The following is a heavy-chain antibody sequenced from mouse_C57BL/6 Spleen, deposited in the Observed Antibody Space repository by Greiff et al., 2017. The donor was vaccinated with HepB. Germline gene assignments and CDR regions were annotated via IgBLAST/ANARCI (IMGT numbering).Heavy chain of an antibody. CDR2: IDPSDSYT. J-gene: IGHJ2*01. D-gene: IGHD4-1*01. V-gene: IGHV1-69*01. CDR1: GYTFTSYW. CDR3: ARWLTGGYFDY. Sequence: QVQLKQSGAELVMPGASVKLSCKASGYTFTSYWMHWVKQRPGQGLEWIGEIDPSDSYTNYNQKFKGKSTLTVDKSSSTAYMQLSSLTSEDSAVYYCARWLTGGYFDYWGQGTTLTVSS.